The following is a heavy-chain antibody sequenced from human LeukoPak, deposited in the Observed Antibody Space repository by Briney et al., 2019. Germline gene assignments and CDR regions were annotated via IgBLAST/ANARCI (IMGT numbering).Heavy chain of an antibody. CDR3: ARNRSIAVTGIGQPNAFDI. D-gene: IGHD6-19*01. Sequence: PSETLSLTCTVSGGSISSSSNYWGWIRQSPGKGLEWIGSVYYSGSTYYNPSVKSRVTISVDTSKNQFSLNLSSVTAADTAVYFCARNRSIAVTGIGQPNAFDIWGQGTMVTVAS. CDR2: VYYSGST. CDR1: GGSISSSSNY. V-gene: IGHV4-39*01. J-gene: IGHJ3*02.